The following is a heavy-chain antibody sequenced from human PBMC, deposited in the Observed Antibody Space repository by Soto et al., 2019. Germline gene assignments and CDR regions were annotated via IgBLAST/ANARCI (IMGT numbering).Heavy chain of an antibody. V-gene: IGHV4-39*01. CDR2: IYYSGST. CDR1: GGSINSSSYF. CDR3: ARHYSSGSRNWFDP. D-gene: IGHD6-19*01. Sequence: SETLSLTCIVSGGSINSSSYFWGWVRQPPGKGLEWIGSIYYSGSTYYNPSLRSRVTISVDTSKNQFSLKLSSVTAADTAVFYCARHYSSGSRNWFDPWGQGTLVTVSS. J-gene: IGHJ5*02.